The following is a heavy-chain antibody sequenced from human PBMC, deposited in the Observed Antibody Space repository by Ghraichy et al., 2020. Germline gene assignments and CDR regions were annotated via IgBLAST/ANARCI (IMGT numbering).Heavy chain of an antibody. Sequence: GGSLRLSCAASGFTFSSYSMNWVRQAPGKGLEWVSSISSSSSYIYYADSVKGRFTISRDNAKNSLYLQMNSLRAEDTAVYYCARVLDPNYYYYGMDVWGQGTTVTVSS. J-gene: IGHJ6*02. CDR3: ARVLDPNYYYYGMDV. CDR2: ISSSSSYI. CDR1: GFTFSSYS. V-gene: IGHV3-21*01. D-gene: IGHD3/OR15-3a*01.